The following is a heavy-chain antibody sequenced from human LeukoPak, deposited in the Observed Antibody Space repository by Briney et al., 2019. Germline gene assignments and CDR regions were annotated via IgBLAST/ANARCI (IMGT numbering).Heavy chain of an antibody. Sequence: GGSLRLSCAASGSTFSSYSMNWVRQAPGKGLEWVSSISSSSSYIYYADSVKGRFTISRDNAKNSLYLQMNSLRAEDTAVYYCAKHNAYDNSGYSYHFDSWGQGTLVTVSS. J-gene: IGHJ4*02. D-gene: IGHD3-22*01. CDR2: ISSSSSYI. CDR1: GSTFSSYS. CDR3: AKHNAYDNSGYSYHFDS. V-gene: IGHV3-21*01.